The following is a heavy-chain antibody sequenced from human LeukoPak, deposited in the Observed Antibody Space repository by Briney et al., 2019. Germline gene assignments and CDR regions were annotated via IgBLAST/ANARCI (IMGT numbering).Heavy chain of an antibody. Sequence: PGRSLRLSCAASGFTFSSYGMHWVRQAPGKGLEWVAVISYDGSNKYYADSVKGRFTISRDNSKNTLYLQMNSLRAEDTAVYYCARSFGLGSCFDPWGQGTLVTVSS. CDR3: ARSFGLGSCFDP. D-gene: IGHD3-10*01. J-gene: IGHJ5*02. CDR1: GFTFSSYG. V-gene: IGHV3-30*03. CDR2: ISYDGSNK.